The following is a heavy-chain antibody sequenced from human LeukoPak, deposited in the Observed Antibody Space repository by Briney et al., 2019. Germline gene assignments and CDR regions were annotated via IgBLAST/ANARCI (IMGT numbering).Heavy chain of an antibody. CDR1: GGTFSSYA. J-gene: IGHJ5*02. V-gene: IGHV1-69*01. Sequence: SVKVSCKASGGTFSSYAISWVRQAPGQGLEWMGGIIPIVGTANYAQKFQGRVTITADESTRTAYMELRSLRSEDTAVYYCARHPPLWAENNNWFDPWGQGTLVTVSS. CDR3: ARHPPLWAENNNWFDP. CDR2: IIPIVGTA. D-gene: IGHD2/OR15-2a*01.